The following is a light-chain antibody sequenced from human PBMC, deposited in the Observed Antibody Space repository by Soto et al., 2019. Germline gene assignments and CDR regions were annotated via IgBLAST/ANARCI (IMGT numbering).Light chain of an antibody. V-gene: IGLV2-23*02. CDR1: SNDVGSHNL. J-gene: IGLJ3*02. Sequence: QSVLTQPASVSGSPGQSITISCTGTSNDVGSHNLVSWYQQHPGKAPKLMVYEVSKWPSGVSNRFSGSKSGNTASLTISGLQTEDEADYYCCSYARSSTWVFGGGTKLTVL. CDR2: EVS. CDR3: CSYARSSTWV.